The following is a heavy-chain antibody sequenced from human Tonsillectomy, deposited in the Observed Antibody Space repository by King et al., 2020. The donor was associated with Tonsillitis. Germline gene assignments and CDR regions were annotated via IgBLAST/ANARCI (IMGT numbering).Heavy chain of an antibody. CDR3: ATERITGNTSYGMDV. Sequence: VQLVQSGGGVVQPGRSLRLSCAASGFTFSSYVMHWVRQAPGKGLEWVAVISYDGSNKYYADSVKGRFTISRDNSKNTLYLQMNSLRAEDTAVHYCATERITGNTSYGMDVWSQGTTVTVSS. J-gene: IGHJ6*02. V-gene: IGHV3-30*03. CDR1: GFTFSSYV. D-gene: IGHD1-7*01. CDR2: ISYDGSNK.